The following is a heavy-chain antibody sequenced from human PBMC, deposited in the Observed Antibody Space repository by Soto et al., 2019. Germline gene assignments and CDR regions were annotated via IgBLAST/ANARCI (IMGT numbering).Heavy chain of an antibody. Sequence: AASVKVSCKASGYTFTSHYMHWVRQPPGQGLEGMGIINPSCGSTSYAQKFQGRVNITRDTSTSTVYMELSSLRSEDTAVYSCARLDSSGYYYVLWHWGQGTLVTVSS. CDR3: ARLDSSGYYYVLWH. CDR1: GYTFTSHY. CDR2: INPSCGST. J-gene: IGHJ4*02. V-gene: IGHV1-46*01. D-gene: IGHD3-22*01.